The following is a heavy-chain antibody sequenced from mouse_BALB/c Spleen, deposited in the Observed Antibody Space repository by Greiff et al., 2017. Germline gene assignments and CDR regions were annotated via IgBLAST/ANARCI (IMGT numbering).Heavy chain of an antibody. J-gene: IGHJ2*01. CDR1: GFNIKDTY. CDR2: IDPANGNT. V-gene: IGHV14-3*02. D-gene: IGHD2-14*01. Sequence: EVQLQESGAELVKPGASVKLSCTASGFNIKDTYMHWVKQRPEQGLEWIGRIDPANGNTKYDPKFQGKATITADTSSNTAYLQLSSLTSEDTAVYYCAYYRYDEGYYFDYWGQGTTLTVSS. CDR3: AYYRYDEGYYFDY.